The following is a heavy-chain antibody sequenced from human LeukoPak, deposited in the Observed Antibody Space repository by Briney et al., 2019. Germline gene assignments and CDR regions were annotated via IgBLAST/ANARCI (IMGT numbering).Heavy chain of an antibody. CDR3: ARAPYSSSWFLTYYYGMDV. Sequence: PSETLSLTCTVSGDSISSYFWSWIRQPPGKGLEWIGYIYYSGSTNYNPSLKSRVTISVDTSKNQFSLKLSSVTAADTAVYYCARAPYSSSWFLTYYYGMDVWGQGTTVTVSS. J-gene: IGHJ6*02. CDR2: IYYSGST. CDR1: GDSISSYF. D-gene: IGHD6-13*01. V-gene: IGHV4-59*01.